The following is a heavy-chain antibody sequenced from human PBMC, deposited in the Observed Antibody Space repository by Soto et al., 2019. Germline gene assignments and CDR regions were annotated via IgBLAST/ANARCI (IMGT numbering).Heavy chain of an antibody. V-gene: IGHV1-2*02. J-gene: IGHJ3*02. D-gene: IGHD3-3*01. Sequence: QLHLVHSGAVVKKPGASVTASCSASGYPVTAYYMHWVRQAPGRGLEWMGGINPATGAAKYTQTCRCTVTMAKATSTRTVLMDLSGLASTDTAVFYYAGGGGVGVAGSAAFDMWGQGTLVTVSS. CDR1: GYPVTAYY. CDR3: AGGGGVGVAGSAAFDM. CDR2: INPATGAA.